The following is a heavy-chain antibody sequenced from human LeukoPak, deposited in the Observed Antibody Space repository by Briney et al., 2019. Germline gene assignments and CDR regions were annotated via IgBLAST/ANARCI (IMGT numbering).Heavy chain of an antibody. J-gene: IGHJ6*02. D-gene: IGHD3-3*01. V-gene: IGHV1-24*01. CDR1: GDTLTEFA. Sequence: ASVKVSRKVSGDTLTEFAMHWVRQAPGKGLEWMGGFDPEDGETIYAQKFQGRVIMSEDTSTDTAYMELSSLGSEDTAVYYCAADRFSIFGVVITPKNYYGMDVWGQGTTVTVSS. CDR3: AADRFSIFGVVITPKNYYGMDV. CDR2: FDPEDGET.